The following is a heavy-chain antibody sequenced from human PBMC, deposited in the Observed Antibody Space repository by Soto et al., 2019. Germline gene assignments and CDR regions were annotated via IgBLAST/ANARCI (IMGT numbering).Heavy chain of an antibody. J-gene: IGHJ4*02. V-gene: IGHV1-18*01. D-gene: IGHD3-9*01. CDR1: GYTFTSYG. CDR3: AREGYYDILTGYTPGGY. Sequence: GASVKVSCKASGYTFTSYGISWVRQAPGQGLEWMGWISAYDGNTNYAQKLQGRVTMTTDTSTSTAYMELRSLRSDDTAVYYCAREGYYDILTGYTPGGYWGQGTLVTVSS. CDR2: ISAYDGNT.